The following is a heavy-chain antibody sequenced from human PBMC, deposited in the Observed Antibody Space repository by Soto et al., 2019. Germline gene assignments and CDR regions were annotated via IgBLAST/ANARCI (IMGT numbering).Heavy chain of an antibody. CDR3: AKDQNGDSSGSSY. V-gene: IGHV3-30*18. CDR1: GFTFSSYG. Sequence: QVQLVESGGGVVQPGRSLRLSCAASGFTFSSYGMHWVRQAPGKGLEWVAVISYDGSNKYYADSVKGRFTISRDNSKNTLYLQMNRLGGGGQAVYYVAKDQNGDSSGSSYWGQGTLVTVSS. D-gene: IGHD3-22*01. CDR2: ISYDGSNK. J-gene: IGHJ4*02.